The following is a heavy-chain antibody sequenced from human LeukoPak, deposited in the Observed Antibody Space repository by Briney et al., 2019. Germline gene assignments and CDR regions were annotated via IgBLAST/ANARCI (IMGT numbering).Heavy chain of an antibody. J-gene: IGHJ5*02. CDR3: ARISEYYGSGSYSHENSAYNWFDP. CDR1: GGSISSYY. V-gene: IGHV4-59*01. D-gene: IGHD3-10*01. Sequence: SETLSLTCTVSGGSISSYYWSWIRQPPGKGLEGMGYIYYSGSTNYNPSLKSRVTISVDTSKNRFSLKLRSVTAADTAVYYCARISEYYGSGSYSHENSAYNWFDPWGQGTLVTVSS. CDR2: IYYSGST.